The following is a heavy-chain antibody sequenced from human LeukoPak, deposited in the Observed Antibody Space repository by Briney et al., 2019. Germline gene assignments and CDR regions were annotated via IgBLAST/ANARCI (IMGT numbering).Heavy chain of an antibody. Sequence: PSGTLSLTCAVSGGSISSSNWWSWVRQPPGKGLEWIGYIYYSGSTNYNPSLKSRVTISVDTSKNQFSLKLSSVTAADTAVYYCARVVLQQLGFAGVDYYYYMDVWGKGTTVTISS. CDR1: GGSISSSNW. V-gene: IGHV4-4*02. CDR3: ARVVLQQLGFAGVDYYYYMDV. D-gene: IGHD6-13*01. J-gene: IGHJ6*03. CDR2: IYYSGST.